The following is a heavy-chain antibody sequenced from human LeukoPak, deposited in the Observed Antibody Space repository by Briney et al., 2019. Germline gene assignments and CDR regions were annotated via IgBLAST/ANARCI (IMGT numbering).Heavy chain of an antibody. J-gene: IGHJ5*01. D-gene: IGHD1-26*01. CDR1: GFTFSLYW. CDR3: VRERIYYSDLAYKERENFDS. CDR2: LNEDGSTA. Sequence: GGSLRLSCAASGFTFSLYWKHWVRQGPGKGLMWVSRLNEDGSTADYADSVKGRFTMSRDNAKGKVFLEMRSLTVEDTAIYFCVRERIYYSDLAYKERENFDSRGRGTLVTVSS. V-gene: IGHV3-74*01.